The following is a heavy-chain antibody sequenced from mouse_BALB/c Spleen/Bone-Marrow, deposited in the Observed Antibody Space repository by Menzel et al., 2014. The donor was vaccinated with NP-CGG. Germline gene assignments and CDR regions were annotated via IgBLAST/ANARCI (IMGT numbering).Heavy chain of an antibody. J-gene: IGHJ4*01. CDR2: IAPGSGNT. D-gene: IGHD2-4*01. V-gene: IGHV1S41*01. Sequence: DLVKPGASVKLSCKASGYTFTSYWINWIKQRPGQGLAWIGRIAPGSGNTYYNEMFKGKATLTVDTSSSTAYMQLSSLSSEDSPVYFCARSPMITESYAMDYWGQGTSVTVSS. CDR1: GYTFTSYW. CDR3: ARSPMITESYAMDY.